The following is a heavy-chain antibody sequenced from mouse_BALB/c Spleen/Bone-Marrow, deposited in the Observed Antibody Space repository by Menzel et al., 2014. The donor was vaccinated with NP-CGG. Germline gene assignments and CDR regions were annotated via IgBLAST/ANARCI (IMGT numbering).Heavy chain of an antibody. Sequence: LQQSGSELVRPGASVKLSCKASGYTFTSYWMHWVKQRPGQGLEWIGNIYPGSGSTNCDEKFKSKATLTVDTSSSTAYMQLSSLTSEDSAVYYCTPRLRYWGQGTTLTVSS. CDR1: GYTFTSYW. V-gene: IGHV1S22*01. D-gene: IGHD1-2*01. CDR3: TPRLRY. J-gene: IGHJ2*01. CDR2: IYPGSGST.